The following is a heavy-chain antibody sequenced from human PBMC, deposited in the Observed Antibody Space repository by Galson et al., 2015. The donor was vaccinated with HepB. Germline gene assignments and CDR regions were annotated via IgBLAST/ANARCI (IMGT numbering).Heavy chain of an antibody. J-gene: IGHJ4*02. CDR1: GFTFSSSA. CDR2: IWYDGSKE. V-gene: IGHV3-33*08. D-gene: IGHD6-13*01. CDR3: ARDATPSSSWYGDY. Sequence: SLRLSCAASGFTFSSSAMHWVRQAPGKGLEWVGVIWYDGSKEYYADSVKGRFTISRDNSKNTLYLQMNSLRAEDTAVYYCARDATPSSSWYGDYWGQGTLVTVSS.